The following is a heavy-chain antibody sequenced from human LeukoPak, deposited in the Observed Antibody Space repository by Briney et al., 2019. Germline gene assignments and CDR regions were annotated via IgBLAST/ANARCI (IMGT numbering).Heavy chain of an antibody. Sequence: GGSLRLSCAVSGFTFSDHFLDWVRQAPGKGLEWVGRSRNKARSYTTEYAASVKGRFTISRDDSKNSLCLQMNSLNIDDTAVYYCVRVGFVAGSDYLDSWGQGTLVTVST. J-gene: IGHJ4*02. CDR2: SRNKARSYTT. CDR3: VRVGFVAGSDYLDS. V-gene: IGHV3-72*01. CDR1: GFTFSDHF. D-gene: IGHD6-19*01.